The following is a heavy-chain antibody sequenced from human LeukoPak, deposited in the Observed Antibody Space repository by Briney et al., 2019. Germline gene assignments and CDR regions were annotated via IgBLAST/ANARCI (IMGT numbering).Heavy chain of an antibody. Sequence: PGGSLRLSCAASGFTFNNYAMSWVRQTPGKGLEWVSSNSGSGGSTYYADSVKGRFTISRDNAKNTLYLQMNSLRAEDAAVYYCPKGSATVRPYYFDYWGQGTLVTVSS. D-gene: IGHD3-10*01. CDR3: PKGSATVRPYYFDY. CDR2: NSGSGGST. CDR1: GFTFNNYA. J-gene: IGHJ4*02. V-gene: IGHV3-23*01.